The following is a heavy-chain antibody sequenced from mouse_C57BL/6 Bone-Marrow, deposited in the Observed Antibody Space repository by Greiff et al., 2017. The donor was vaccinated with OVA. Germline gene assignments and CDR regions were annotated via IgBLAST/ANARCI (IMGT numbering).Heavy chain of an antibody. J-gene: IGHJ4*01. D-gene: IGHD1-1*01. V-gene: IGHV1-19*01. CDR1: GYPFTDYY. CDR3: SRSYYGSSYIMDY. CDR2: INPYNGGT. Sequence: EVQLQQSGPVLVKPGASVKMSCKASGYPFTDYYMNWVKQSHGKSLEWIGVINPYNGGTSYNQKFKGKATLTVDTSSSTAYMELNSLTSEDSAVYDCSRSYYGSSYIMDYWGQGTSVTVSS.